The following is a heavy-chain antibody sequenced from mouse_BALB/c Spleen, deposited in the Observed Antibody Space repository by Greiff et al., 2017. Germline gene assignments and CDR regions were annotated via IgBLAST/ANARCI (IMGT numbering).Heavy chain of an antibody. CDR3: ARGYYGSSHWYFDV. J-gene: IGHJ1*01. D-gene: IGHD1-1*01. Sequence: EVKLVESGGGLVQPGGSRKLSCAASGFTFSSFGMHWVRQAPEKGLEWVAYISSGSSTIYYADTVKGRFTISRDNPKNTLFLQMTSLRSEDTAMYYGARGYYGSSHWYFDVWGAGTTVTVSS. CDR1: GFTFSSFG. CDR2: ISSGSSTI. V-gene: IGHV5-17*02.